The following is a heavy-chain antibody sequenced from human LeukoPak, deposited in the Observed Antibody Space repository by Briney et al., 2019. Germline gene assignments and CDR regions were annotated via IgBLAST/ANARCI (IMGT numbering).Heavy chain of an antibody. V-gene: IGHV2-5*02. J-gene: IGHJ5*02. CDR2: IYWDDDK. D-gene: IGHD3-3*01. Sequence: SGPTLVKPTQTLTLTCTFSGFSLSTSGVGVGWIRQPPGKALEWLALIYWDDDKRYSPSLKSRRTITKDTSKNQVVLTMTNMDPVDTATYYCAHRSLITIFGVGHNWFDPWGQGTLVTVSS. CDR1: GFSLSTSGVG. CDR3: AHRSLITIFGVGHNWFDP.